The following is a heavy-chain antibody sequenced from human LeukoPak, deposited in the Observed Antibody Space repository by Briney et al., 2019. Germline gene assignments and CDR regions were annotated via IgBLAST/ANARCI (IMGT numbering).Heavy chain of an antibody. Sequence: SETLSLTCDVSGGSIRSNDHYWGWIRQPPGKGLEWIGEINHSGSTNYNPSLKSRVTISVDTSKNQFSLKLSSVTAADTAVYYCAREGGYSYGDAPLHFDYWGQGTLVTVSS. CDR2: INHSGST. J-gene: IGHJ4*02. CDR1: GGSIRSNDHY. V-gene: IGHV4-39*07. CDR3: AREGGYSYGDAPLHFDY. D-gene: IGHD5-18*01.